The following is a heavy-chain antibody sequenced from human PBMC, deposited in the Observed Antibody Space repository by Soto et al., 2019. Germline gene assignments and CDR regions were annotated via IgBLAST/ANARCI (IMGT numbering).Heavy chain of an antibody. D-gene: IGHD3-16*01. Sequence: ASVKVSCKASGYTFTSYYMHWVRQAPGQGLEWMGIINPSGGSTSYAQKFQGRVTMTTDTSTSTAYMELRSLRSDDTAVYYCCLGGDAFDIWGQGTMVTVSS. J-gene: IGHJ3*02. V-gene: IGHV1-46*01. CDR2: INPSGGST. CDR3: CLGGDAFDI. CDR1: GYTFTSYY.